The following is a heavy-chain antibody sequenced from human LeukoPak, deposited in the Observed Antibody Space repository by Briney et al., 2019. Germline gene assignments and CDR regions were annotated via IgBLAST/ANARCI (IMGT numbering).Heavy chain of an antibody. J-gene: IGHJ4*02. CDR2: IYYSGST. Sequence: PSETLSLTCTVSGGSISTYYWSWIRQPPGKGLEWIGHIYYSGSTNYNPSLKSRVTISVDTSKNQFSLKVTSVTAAVTAVYYCARFGYSYGSVFDYWGQGTLVTVSS. CDR1: GGSISTYY. CDR3: ARFGYSYGSVFDY. D-gene: IGHD5-18*01. V-gene: IGHV4-59*08.